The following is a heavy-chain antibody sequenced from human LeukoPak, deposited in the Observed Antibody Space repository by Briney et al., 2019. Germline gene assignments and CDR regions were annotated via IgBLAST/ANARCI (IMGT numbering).Heavy chain of an antibody. CDR2: ISGSGYST. J-gene: IGHJ4*02. D-gene: IGHD3-22*01. V-gene: IGHV3-23*01. CDR1: GFTFSSYA. Sequence: SGGSLRLSCAASGFTFSSYAMSWVRQAPGKGLEWVSGISGSGYSTYYADSVKGRFTISRDNSKDTLYLQLNSLRAEDTAVYYCATTYFYDNSGSYYFDYWGQGTLVTVSS. CDR3: ATTYFYDNSGSYYFDY.